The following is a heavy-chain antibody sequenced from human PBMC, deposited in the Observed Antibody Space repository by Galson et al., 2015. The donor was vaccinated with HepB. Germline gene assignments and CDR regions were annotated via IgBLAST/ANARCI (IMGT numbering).Heavy chain of an antibody. Sequence: SLRLSCAASGFTVSSNYMSWVRQAPGKGLEWVSVIYSGGSPYYAASVKGRFTISRDNSKNTLYLQMNSLRAEDTAVYYCARDHPHSGCDDWGQGTLVSVSS. CDR2: IYSGGSP. CDR1: GFTVSSNY. V-gene: IGHV3-53*01. D-gene: IGHD3-10*01. CDR3: ARDHPHSGCDD. J-gene: IGHJ4*02.